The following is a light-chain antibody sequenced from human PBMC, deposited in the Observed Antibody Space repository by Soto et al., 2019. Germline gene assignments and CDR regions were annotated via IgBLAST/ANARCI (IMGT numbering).Light chain of an antibody. CDR3: QHYGGSLWT. V-gene: IGKV3-20*01. J-gene: IGKJ1*01. Sequence: EIVLTQSPGTLSLSPGARATLSCRASQSVSSTYLAWYQRKPGQAPRLLIFGASSRATGIPDRFSGSGSGTDFTLTISRLEPEDFAVYYCQHYGGSLWTFGQGTKVDIK. CDR2: GAS. CDR1: QSVSSTY.